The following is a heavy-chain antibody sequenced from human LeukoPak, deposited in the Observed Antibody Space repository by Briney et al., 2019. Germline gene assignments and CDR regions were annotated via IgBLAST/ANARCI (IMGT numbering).Heavy chain of an antibody. CDR3: ARLGTYYYYYMDV. J-gene: IGHJ6*03. D-gene: IGHD7-27*01. CDR1: GYTFTSYG. CDR2: ISAYNGNT. V-gene: IGHV1-18*01. Sequence: GASVKVSCKASGYTFTSYGISWVRQAPGQGLEWMGWISAYNGNTNYAQKLQGRVTMTTDTSTSTAYVELRSLRSDDTAVYYCARLGTYYYYYMDVWGKGTTVTVSS.